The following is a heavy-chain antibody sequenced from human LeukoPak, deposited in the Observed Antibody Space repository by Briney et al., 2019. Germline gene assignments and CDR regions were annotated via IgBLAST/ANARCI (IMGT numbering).Heavy chain of an antibody. CDR2: ISGSGGST. V-gene: IGHV3-23*01. CDR1: GFTFSSYA. J-gene: IGHJ2*01. Sequence: GGSLRLSCAASGFTFSSYAMSWVRQAPGKGLEWVSAISGSGGSTYYAGSVKGRFTISRDNSKNTLYLQMNSLRAEDTAVYYCAKPRHDFWSGYLHWYFDLWGRGTLVTVSS. CDR3: AKPRHDFWSGYLHWYFDL. D-gene: IGHD3-3*01.